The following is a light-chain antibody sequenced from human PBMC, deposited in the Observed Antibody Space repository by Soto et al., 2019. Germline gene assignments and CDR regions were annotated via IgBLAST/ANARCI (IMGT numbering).Light chain of an antibody. CDR2: DVT. CDR3: ASYAGSNNYV. Sequence: QSALTQPPSASGSPGQSVTISCTGTSGDIGGYNYVSWYQQHPGKAPKLIIYDVTKRPSGVPDRFSGSRSANTASLTVSGLQAEDEADYYRASYAGSNNYVFGTGTKVTVL. J-gene: IGLJ1*01. CDR1: SGDIGGYNY. V-gene: IGLV2-8*01.